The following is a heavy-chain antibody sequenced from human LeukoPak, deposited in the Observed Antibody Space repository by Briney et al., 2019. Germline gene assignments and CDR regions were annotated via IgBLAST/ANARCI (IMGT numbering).Heavy chain of an antibody. J-gene: IGHJ3*02. Sequence: SESLSLTCAVSADSFSSHSRTWVRQPPGKGLEWIGYISYIGSANYNPSPKNRVTTSTDNTTNKFSLLLISVPAADTAVYYCARDLVTVTRGFDIWGQGTMVTVSS. CDR3: ARDLVTVTRGFDI. CDR2: ISYIGSA. D-gene: IGHD4-17*01. CDR1: ADSFSSHS. V-gene: IGHV4-59*11.